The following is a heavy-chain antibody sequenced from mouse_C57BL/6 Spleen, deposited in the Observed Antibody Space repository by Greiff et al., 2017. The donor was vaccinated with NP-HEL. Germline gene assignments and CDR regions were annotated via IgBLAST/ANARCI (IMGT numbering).Heavy chain of an antibody. J-gene: IGHJ4*01. Sequence: QVQLKESGAELVKPGASVKISCKASGYAFSSYWMNWVKQRPGKGLEWIGQIYPGDGDTNYNGKFKGKATLTADKSSSTAYMQLSSLTSEDSAVYFCARGGVPYAMDYWGKGTSVTVSS. CDR2: IYPGDGDT. CDR1: GYAFSSYW. V-gene: IGHV1-80*01. CDR3: ARGGVPYAMDY.